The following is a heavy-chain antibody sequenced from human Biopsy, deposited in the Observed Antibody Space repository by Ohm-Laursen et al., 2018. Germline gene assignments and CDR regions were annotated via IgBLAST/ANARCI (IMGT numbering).Heavy chain of an antibody. CDR1: GRTFSDYR. CDR2: INQSGST. J-gene: IGHJ4*02. V-gene: IGHV4-34*08. D-gene: IGHD4-17*01. CDR3: GNEVYGRDY. Sequence: GTLSLTCAVFGRTFSDYRWTWIRQPPGKGLEWIGQINQSGSTNYNPSPKSRVTISADASKYEFSLRLTSVTAADTAVYFCGNEVYGRDYWGLGARVTVSS.